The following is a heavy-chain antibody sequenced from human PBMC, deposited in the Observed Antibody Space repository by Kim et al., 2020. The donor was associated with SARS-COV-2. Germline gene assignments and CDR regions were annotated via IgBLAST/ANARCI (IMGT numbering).Heavy chain of an antibody. CDR1: GYTFSAYY. D-gene: IGHD5-12*01. Sequence: ASVKVSCKASGYTFSAYYFHWMRQAPGQGLEWLGRINPNTGGTTYAQKFQGRVTLTRDTSISTAYMELNTLTADDTAVYYCSRTQSNRWIVWFATWCLGT. J-gene: IGHJ5*02. CDR3: SRTQSNRWIVWFAT. V-gene: IGHV1-2*06. CDR2: INPNTGGT.